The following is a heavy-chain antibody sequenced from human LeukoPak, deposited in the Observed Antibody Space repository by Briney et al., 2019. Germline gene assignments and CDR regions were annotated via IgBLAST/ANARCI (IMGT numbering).Heavy chain of an antibody. CDR1: GYTFTSYA. D-gene: IGHD3-22*01. V-gene: IGHV7-4-1*02. J-gene: IGHJ4*02. Sequence: ASVKVSCKASGYTFTSYAMNWVRQAPGQGLEWMGWINTNTGNPTYAQGFTGRFVFSLDTSVSTAYLQISSLKAEDTAVYYCARDHQAYDCSGYYYWSLDYWGQGTLVTVSS. CDR2: INTNTGNP. CDR3: ARDHQAYDCSGYYYWSLDY.